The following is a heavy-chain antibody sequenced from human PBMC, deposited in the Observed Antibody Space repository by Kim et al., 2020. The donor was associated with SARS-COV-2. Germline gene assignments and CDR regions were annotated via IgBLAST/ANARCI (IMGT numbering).Heavy chain of an antibody. V-gene: IGHV3-7*01. Sequence: GGSLRLSCAVSGFTFSSYWMSWVRQAPGKGLEWVANIKQDGSEKYYVDSVKGRFTISRDNAKNSLYLQMNSLRAEDTAVYYCARGGSPRGLTLGYWGQGTLVTVSS. CDR2: IKQDGSEK. CDR3: ARGGSPRGLTLGY. D-gene: IGHD3-10*01. J-gene: IGHJ4*02. CDR1: GFTFSSYW.